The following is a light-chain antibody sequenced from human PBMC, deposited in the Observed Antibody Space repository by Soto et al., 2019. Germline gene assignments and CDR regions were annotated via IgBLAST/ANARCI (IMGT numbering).Light chain of an antibody. CDR1: SSDVGGYNY. Sequence: QSVLTQPGSVSGSPGQSITISCTGTSSDVGGYNYVSWSQQHPGKAPKLMIYEVSNRPSGVSNRFSGSKSGNTASLTISGLQAEDEADYYCSSYTTTNTYVFGTGTKVTVL. J-gene: IGLJ1*01. CDR3: SSYTTTNTYV. V-gene: IGLV2-14*01. CDR2: EVS.